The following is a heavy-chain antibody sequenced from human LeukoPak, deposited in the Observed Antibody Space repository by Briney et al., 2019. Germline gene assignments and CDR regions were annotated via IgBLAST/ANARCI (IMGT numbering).Heavy chain of an antibody. V-gene: IGHV3-30*18. CDR1: GFTFSNYG. J-gene: IGHJ4*02. CDR3: AKDHIEMATILDY. CDR2: ISYDGSNK. D-gene: IGHD5-24*01. Sequence: GGSLRLSCAASGFTFSNYGMHWVRQAPGKGLEWMAVISYDGSNKYYADSVKGRFTISRDNSKNTLYLQMNSLRAEDTAVYYCAKDHIEMATILDYWGQGTLVTVSS.